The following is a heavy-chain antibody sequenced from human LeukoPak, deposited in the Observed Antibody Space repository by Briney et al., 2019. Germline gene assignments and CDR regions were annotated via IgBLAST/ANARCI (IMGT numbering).Heavy chain of an antibody. D-gene: IGHD6-13*01. CDR3: ARSASSSWYGLDV. J-gene: IGHJ6*02. V-gene: IGHV3-21*01. Sequence: GGSLRLSFAASGFTFSSYNMHWVRQAPGKGLEWVSSISSSSTHIYYADFLKGRSTISRDNAKNSLYLQVNSLRAEDTSVYYCARSASSSWYGLDVWGQGTTVTVSS. CDR2: ISSSSTHI. CDR1: GFTFSSYN.